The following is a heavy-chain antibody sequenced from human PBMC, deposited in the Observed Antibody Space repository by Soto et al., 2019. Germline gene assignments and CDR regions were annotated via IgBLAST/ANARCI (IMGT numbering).Heavy chain of an antibody. V-gene: IGHV2-5*02. J-gene: IGHJ4*02. Sequence: QITLKESGPTLVKPTQTLTLTCTFSGFSLSTNSVGVGWIRQPPGKALEWLAVIYWDDAKTYRPSLKSRLTITKDTSKNQVALTITNMDPVDTATYYCAHAYGGRSLYWGQGTLVTVSS. CDR1: GFSLSTNSVG. CDR2: IYWDDAK. CDR3: AHAYGGRSLY. D-gene: IGHD1-26*01.